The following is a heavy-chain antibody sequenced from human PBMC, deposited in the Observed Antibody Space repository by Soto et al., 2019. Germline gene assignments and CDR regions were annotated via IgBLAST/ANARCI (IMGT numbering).Heavy chain of an antibody. Sequence: LRLSCAASGFIFKMYWMHWVRQTPGKGLVWISRIYNDGSYTDYADSVKGRFTISRDNVNDTLYLQMNNLRAEDSGLYYCTRGPRPISTGTGAYWGQGTQVTVSS. V-gene: IGHV3-74*01. CDR3: TRGPRPISTGTGAY. CDR2: IYNDGSYT. CDR1: GFIFKMYW. D-gene: IGHD3-10*01. J-gene: IGHJ4*02.